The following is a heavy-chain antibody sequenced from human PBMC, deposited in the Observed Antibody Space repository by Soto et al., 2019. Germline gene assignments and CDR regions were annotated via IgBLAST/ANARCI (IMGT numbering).Heavy chain of an antibody. CDR3: ASGVFAAYYYYYGMDV. Sequence: SVKVSCKASGGTFSSYAISWVRQAPGQGLEWMGGIIPIFGTANYAQKFQGRVTITADESTSTAYMELSSLRSEDTAVYYCASGVFAAYYYYYGMDVWGQGTTVTVSS. J-gene: IGHJ6*02. V-gene: IGHV1-69*13. CDR2: IIPIFGTA. CDR1: GGTFSSYA. D-gene: IGHD3-3*01.